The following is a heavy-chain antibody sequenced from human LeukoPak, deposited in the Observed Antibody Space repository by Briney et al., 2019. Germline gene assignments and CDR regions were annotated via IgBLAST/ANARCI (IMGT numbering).Heavy chain of an antibody. CDR3: AKERYSSSSLFAITPFDY. Sequence: GGSLSLSCTASGFTFSSYGMHWVRQAPGKGLEWVAIIQYDGSNKHYVDSVQGRFTISRDNSKNTLYLQMNSLRTEDTAVYYCAKERYSSSSLFAITPFDYWGQGTLVTVSS. CDR1: GFTFSSYG. CDR2: IQYDGSNK. J-gene: IGHJ4*02. V-gene: IGHV3-30*02. D-gene: IGHD6-13*01.